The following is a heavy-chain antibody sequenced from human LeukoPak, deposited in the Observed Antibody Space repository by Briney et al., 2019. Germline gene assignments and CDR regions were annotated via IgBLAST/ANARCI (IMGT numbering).Heavy chain of an antibody. Sequence: PGGSLRLSCAASGFTFDDYAMHWVRQAPGKGLEGVSGISWNSGSIGYADSVKGRFTISRDNAKNSLYLQMNRLRAEDTALYYCAKDISYGYGQLSVYYFDYWGQGTLVTVSS. D-gene: IGHD5-18*01. V-gene: IGHV3-9*01. J-gene: IGHJ4*02. CDR3: AKDISYGYGQLSVYYFDY. CDR1: GFTFDDYA. CDR2: ISWNSGSI.